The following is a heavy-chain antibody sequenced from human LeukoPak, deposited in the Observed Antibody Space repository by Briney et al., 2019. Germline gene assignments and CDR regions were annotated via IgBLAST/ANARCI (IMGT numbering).Heavy chain of an antibody. CDR1: GFSFSGYW. J-gene: IGHJ3*01. V-gene: IGHV3-7*01. Sequence: GGSLRLSCAASGFSFSGYWMSWVRQVPGKGLEWVANIKKDGSETHYVDSVRGRFTISRDNAQNSLYLQINSLRDEDSALYYCARTAGALPFDLWGQGTMVSVSS. CDR3: ARTAGALPFDL. D-gene: IGHD1-14*01. CDR2: IKKDGSET.